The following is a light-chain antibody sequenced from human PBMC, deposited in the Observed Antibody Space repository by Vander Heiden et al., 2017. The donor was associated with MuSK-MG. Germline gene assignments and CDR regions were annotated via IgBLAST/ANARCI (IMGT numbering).Light chain of an antibody. CDR1: NIGSKS. CDR3: QVWDSSSDHRVV. J-gene: IGLJ2*01. CDR2: DDS. Sequence: SYVLTQPPSVSVAPGQTARLTCGGNNIGSKSVHWYQQKPGQAPVLVVYDDSDRPPGSPERFSGSNSGNTATLTISRVEAGDEADYYCQVWDSSSDHRVVFGGGTKLTVL. V-gene: IGLV3-21*02.